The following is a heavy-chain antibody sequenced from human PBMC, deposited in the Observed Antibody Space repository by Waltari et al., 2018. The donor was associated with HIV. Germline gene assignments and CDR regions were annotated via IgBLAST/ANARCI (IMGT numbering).Heavy chain of an antibody. D-gene: IGHD3-3*01. CDR1: GGSLSNTA. J-gene: IGHJ6*02. CDR2: VIPFFGSP. V-gene: IGHV1-69*01. Sequence: QVHIVQSGAEVKKTGSSVTVPCEASGGSLSNTAVSWVRQGPGQELEWLGGVIPFFGSPDYSQKFHGRLTIVADESINTAYMELSSLTSEDTAVYYCATGDGRNFGVVREYYHYGMDVWGQGTTVTVSS. CDR3: ATGDGRNFGVVREYYHYGMDV.